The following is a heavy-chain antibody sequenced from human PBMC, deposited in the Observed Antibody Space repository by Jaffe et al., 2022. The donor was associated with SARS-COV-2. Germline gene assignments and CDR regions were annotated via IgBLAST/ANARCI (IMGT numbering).Heavy chain of an antibody. V-gene: IGHV2-5*02. CDR2: IYWDDDK. Sequence: QITLKESGPTLVKPTQTLTLTCTFSGFSLTTSGVGVGWIRQPPGKALEWLALIYWDDDKRYSPSLKSRLTITKDTSKNQVVLTMTNMDPVDTATYYCAHSHPILWFGGTTAFDIWGQGTMVTVSS. CDR3: AHSHPILWFGGTTAFDI. D-gene: IGHD3-10*01. CDR1: GFSLTTSGVG. J-gene: IGHJ3*02.